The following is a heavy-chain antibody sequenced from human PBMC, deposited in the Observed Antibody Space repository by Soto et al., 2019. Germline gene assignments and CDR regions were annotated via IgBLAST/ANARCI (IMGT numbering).Heavy chain of an antibody. Sequence: PGWSLRLSCAASGFTFSSYAMSWVRQAPGKGLEWVSAISGSGGSTYYADSVKGRFTISRDNSKNTLYLQMNSLRAEDTAVYYCAKEVGGYYYDSSGYYHDAFDIWGQGTMVTVSS. J-gene: IGHJ3*02. CDR1: GFTFSSYA. D-gene: IGHD3-22*01. V-gene: IGHV3-23*01. CDR3: AKEVGGYYYDSSGYYHDAFDI. CDR2: ISGSGGST.